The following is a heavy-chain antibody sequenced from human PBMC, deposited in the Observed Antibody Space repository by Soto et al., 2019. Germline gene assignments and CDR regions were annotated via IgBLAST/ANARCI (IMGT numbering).Heavy chain of an antibody. D-gene: IGHD6-13*01. J-gene: IGHJ5*02. CDR3: ARGGREYGSSWYLARFDP. CDR2: IYYSGST. Sequence: SETLSLTCTVSGGSISSGDYYWSWIRQPPGKGLEWIGYIYYSGSTYYNPSLKSRVTISVDTSKNQFSLKLSSVTAADTAVYYCARGGREYGSSWYLARFDPWGQGTLVTVS. CDR1: GGSISSGDYY. V-gene: IGHV4-30-4*01.